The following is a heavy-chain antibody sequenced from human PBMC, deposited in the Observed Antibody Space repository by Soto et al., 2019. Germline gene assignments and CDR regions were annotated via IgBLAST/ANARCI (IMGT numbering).Heavy chain of an antibody. V-gene: IGHV3-23*01. J-gene: IGHJ4*02. D-gene: IGHD1-26*01. CDR2: ISGSGGST. CDR3: ATGLYRGSNVFDY. Sequence: EVQLLESGGGLVQPGGSLRLSCAASGFTFSSYAMSWVRQAPGKGLEWVSAISGSGGSTYYADSVKGRFTISRDNSKNTLYLQMSSPAAEDADVYSWATGLYRGSNVFDYWGQGTLVTVSS. CDR1: GFTFSSYA.